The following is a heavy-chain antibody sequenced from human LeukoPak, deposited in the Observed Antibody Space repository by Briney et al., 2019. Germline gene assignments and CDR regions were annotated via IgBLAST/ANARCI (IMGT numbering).Heavy chain of an antibody. Sequence: ASVKLSCKASGYTFTGYYMRWVRQAPGQGLEWMGWINPNSGGTNYAQKFQGRVTMTRDTSISTAYVELSRLRSDDTAVYYCASHYYDYIWGSYRPFDYWGQGTLVTVSS. V-gene: IGHV1-2*02. J-gene: IGHJ4*02. CDR3: ASHYYDYIWGSYRPFDY. CDR1: GYTFTGYY. D-gene: IGHD3-16*02. CDR2: INPNSGGT.